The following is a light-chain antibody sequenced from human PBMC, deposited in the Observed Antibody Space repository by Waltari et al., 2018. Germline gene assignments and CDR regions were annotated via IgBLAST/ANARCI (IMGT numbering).Light chain of an antibody. Sequence: VLTPSPVTLSLSPRQRATLSGRASRNVDSTYLVWYQQKPGQARRLLIYAASSRATDIPDRFSGSGSGTDFTLTIDMLEPGDSAVYFCQQFGGSPMYTFGQGTKL. J-gene: IGKJ2*01. CDR2: AAS. CDR1: RNVDSTY. CDR3: QQFGGSPMYT. V-gene: IGKV3-20*01.